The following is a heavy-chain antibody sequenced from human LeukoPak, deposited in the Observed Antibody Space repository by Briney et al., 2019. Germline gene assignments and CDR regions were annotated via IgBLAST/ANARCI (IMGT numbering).Heavy chain of an antibody. CDR1: GYTFSGHY. CDR3: AREPWECSGGRCSANWFDP. J-gene: IGHJ5*02. D-gene: IGHD2-15*01. CDR2: INAESGET. Sequence: ASVKVSCKASGYTFSGHYMHWIRQAPGQGLEWMGWINAESGETKYAQEFQGRVTMTRDTSISTAYMELRGLRFDDTAVYYCAREPWECSGGRCSANWFDPWGQGTLVTVSS. V-gene: IGHV1-2*02.